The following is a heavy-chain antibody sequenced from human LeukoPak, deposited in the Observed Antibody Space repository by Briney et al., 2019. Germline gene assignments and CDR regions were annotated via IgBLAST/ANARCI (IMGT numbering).Heavy chain of an antibody. Sequence: LPGGSLRLSCAASGLTFSRYAMSWVRQGPGKGLEWVCGISSSGESPYYADSVEGRFTISRDNSKNMLYLEINSLRAEDTAVYYCAKSGGPDVLRYFYYWGQGTLVTVSS. CDR1: GLTFSRYA. J-gene: IGHJ4*02. V-gene: IGHV3-23*01. CDR2: ISSSGESP. CDR3: AKSGGPDVLRYFYY. D-gene: IGHD3-9*01.